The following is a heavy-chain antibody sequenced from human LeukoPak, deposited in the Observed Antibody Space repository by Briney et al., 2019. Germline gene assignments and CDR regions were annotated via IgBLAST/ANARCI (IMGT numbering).Heavy chain of an antibody. Sequence: SETLSLTCAVYGGSFSGYYWSWIRQPPGKGLEWIGEINHSGSTNYNPSLKSRVTISVDTSKNQFSLKLSSVTAADMAVYYCARGTGYYFDYWGQGTLVTVSS. CDR1: GGSFSGYY. J-gene: IGHJ4*02. D-gene: IGHD3-9*01. CDR2: INHSGST. CDR3: ARGTGYYFDY. V-gene: IGHV4-34*01.